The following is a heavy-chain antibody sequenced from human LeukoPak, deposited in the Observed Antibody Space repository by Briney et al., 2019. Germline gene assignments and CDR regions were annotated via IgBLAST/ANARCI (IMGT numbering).Heavy chain of an antibody. V-gene: IGHV3-21*01. Sequence: PGGSLRLSCAASGFTFSSYIMNWVRQAPGKGLEWVSSISSSSSYIYYADSVKGRFTISRDNAKNSLYLQMNSLRAEDTAVYYCARTDCSGGSCYLDAFDIWGQGTMVTVSS. J-gene: IGHJ3*02. CDR2: ISSSSSYI. CDR1: GFTFSSYI. D-gene: IGHD2-15*01. CDR3: ARTDCSGGSCYLDAFDI.